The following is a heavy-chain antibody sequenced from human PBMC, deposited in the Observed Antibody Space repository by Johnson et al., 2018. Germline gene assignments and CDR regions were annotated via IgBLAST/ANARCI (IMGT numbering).Heavy chain of an antibody. D-gene: IGHD3-10*01. CDR3: ARDLWFGESAGDMDV. J-gene: IGHJ6*03. Sequence: EVQLLETGGGLIQPGGSLRLSCAASGFTVSSNYMNWVRQAPPGKGLEWVSVIYSGGSAYYADSVTGRFTISKDNSKNTLYLQMNSLRAEDTAVYYCARDLWFGESAGDMDVWGKGATVTVSS. V-gene: IGHV3-53*05. CDR2: IYSGGSA. CDR1: GFTVSSNY.